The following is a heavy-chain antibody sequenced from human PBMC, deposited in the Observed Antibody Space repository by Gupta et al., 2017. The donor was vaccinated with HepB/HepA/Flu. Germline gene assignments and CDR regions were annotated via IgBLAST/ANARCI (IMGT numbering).Heavy chain of an antibody. J-gene: IGHJ6*03. CDR3: AKDLFFWSAMDV. CDR2: IGSDLKA. Sequence: VQLLESVGGLVQPGGSLRFSCAASALLFSRLAMSWVRQAPGKGLGWVSGIGSDLKAHYADSVKGRFTISRDNSKNTLYLQMSSLRAEDTALYYCAKDLFFWSAMDVWGEGTTVTVSS. CDR1: ALLFSRLA. D-gene: IGHD3-3*01. V-gene: IGHV3-23*01.